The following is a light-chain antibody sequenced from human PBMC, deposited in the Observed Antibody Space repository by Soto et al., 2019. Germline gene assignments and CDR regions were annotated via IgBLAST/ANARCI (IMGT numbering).Light chain of an antibody. CDR1: SSDVGGYNS. J-gene: IGLJ3*02. V-gene: IGLV2-14*01. CDR2: EVS. Sequence: QSALTQPASVSGSPGQSITISCTGTSSDVGGYNSVSWYQHHPGKAPKLMIYEVSNRPSGVSNRFSGSKSGNTASLTISGLQDEDEADYYCTSYTSSSTWAFGGGTKVTVL. CDR3: TSYTSSSTWA.